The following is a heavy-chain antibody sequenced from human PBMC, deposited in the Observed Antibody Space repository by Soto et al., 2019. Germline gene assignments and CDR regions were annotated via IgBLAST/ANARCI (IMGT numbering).Heavy chain of an antibody. J-gene: IGHJ4*02. CDR1: GDSISSGYF. CDR2: TWNSGTT. V-gene: IGHV4-30-4*01. Sequence: QVQLQESGPGLVEPSQTLSLTCTVSGDSISSGYFWSWIRQSPGKGLEWIGHTWNSGTTYTNPSPGSRGTISIDASRNQFSLRLTSVTAADTAVYYCARGPSADKIDYWGQGTLVTVSS. CDR3: ARGPSADKIDY.